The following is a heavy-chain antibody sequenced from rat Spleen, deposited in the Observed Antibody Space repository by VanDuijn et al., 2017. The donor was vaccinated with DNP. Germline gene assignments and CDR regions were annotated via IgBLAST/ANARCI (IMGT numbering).Heavy chain of an antibody. CDR1: GFTFSNYG. V-gene: IGHV5-29*01. J-gene: IGHJ3*01. D-gene: IGHD1-11*01. Sequence: EVQLVESGGGLVQPGRSLKLSCAASGFTFSNYGMAWVRQAPTRGLEWVATLSYDGSSTYYRDSVKGRFTISRDNAKSTLYLQMDSLRSEDTATYYCTRGYGGYPHWFAYWGQGTLVTVSS. CDR2: LSYDGSST. CDR3: TRGYGGYPHWFAY.